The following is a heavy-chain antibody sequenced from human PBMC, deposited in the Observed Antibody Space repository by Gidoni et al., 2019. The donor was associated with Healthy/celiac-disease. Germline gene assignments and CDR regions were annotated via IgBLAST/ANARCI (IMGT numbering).Heavy chain of an antibody. CDR1: GFTFSSYS. V-gene: IGHV3-21*01. J-gene: IGHJ3*02. CDR3: ARGGRPFAFDI. D-gene: IGHD6-6*01. Sequence: EVQLVESGGGMVKPGGSRRLSCAPSGFTFSSYSMNWVRQAPGKGLEWVSSISSSSSYIYYADSVKGRFTISRDNAKNSLYLQMNSLRAEDTAVYYCARGGRPFAFDIWGQGTMVTVSS. CDR2: ISSSSSYI.